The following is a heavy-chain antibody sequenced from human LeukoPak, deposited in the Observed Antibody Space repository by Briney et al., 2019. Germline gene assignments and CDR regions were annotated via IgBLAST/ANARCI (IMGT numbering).Heavy chain of an antibody. V-gene: IGHV4-39*01. Sequence: PSETLSLTCTASGGSISSSSYYWGWIRQPPGKGLEWIGNIYYSGNTYYNPSLKSRVTISVDTSKNQFSLKLSSVTAADTAVYYCARLGPYYDFWSGYLPVDYWGQGTLVTVSS. CDR2: IYYSGNT. CDR1: GGSISSSSYY. CDR3: ARLGPYYDFWSGYLPVDY. J-gene: IGHJ4*02. D-gene: IGHD3-3*01.